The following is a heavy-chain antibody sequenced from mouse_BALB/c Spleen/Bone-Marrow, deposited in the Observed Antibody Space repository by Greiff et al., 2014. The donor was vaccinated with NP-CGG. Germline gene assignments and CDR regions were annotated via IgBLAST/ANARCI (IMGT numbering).Heavy chain of an antibody. J-gene: IGHJ2*01. D-gene: IGHD1-2*01. Sequence: VKVVESGPGLVAPSQSLSITCTVSGFSLTSYGVHRIRQPPGKGLEWLGVIWAGGSTNYNSALMSRLSISKDNSKSQVFLKMNSLQTDDTAMYYCARYYYGFLDYWGQGTTLTVSS. V-gene: IGHV2-9*02. CDR2: IWAGGST. CDR1: GFSLTSYG. CDR3: ARYYYGFLDY.